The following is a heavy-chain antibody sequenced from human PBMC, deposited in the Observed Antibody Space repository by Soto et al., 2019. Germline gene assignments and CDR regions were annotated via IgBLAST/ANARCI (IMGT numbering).Heavy chain of an antibody. CDR2: IIPIFGTA. CDR1: GGTFSSYA. D-gene: IGHD2-2*02. V-gene: IGHV1-69*13. CDR3: ARDHLSEDIVVVPAAIRGGYYYGMDV. J-gene: IGHJ6*02. Sequence: SVKVSCKASGGTFSSYAISWVRQAPGQGLEWMGGIIPIFGTANYAQKFQGRVTITADESTSTAYMELSSLRSEDTAVYYCARDHLSEDIVVVPAAIRGGYYYGMDVWGQGTTVTVSS.